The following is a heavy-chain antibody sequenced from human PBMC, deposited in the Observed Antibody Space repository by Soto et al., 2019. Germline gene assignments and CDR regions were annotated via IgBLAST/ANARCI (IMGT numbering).Heavy chain of an antibody. V-gene: IGHV1-8*02. CDR3: ASNLYNTGSFDH. CDR2: MTPISGDT. J-gene: IGHJ4*02. CDR1: GYTFTNYD. Sequence: QVQLVQSGAEVKKPGASVKVSCKASGYTFTNYDINWVRQATGQGLEWVGWMTPISGDTGYAQNFQGRVTMTRDTPRSTAYLDLSSLTSEDTAVYYWASNLYNTGSFDHWGQGTLVTVSS. D-gene: IGHD3-10*01.